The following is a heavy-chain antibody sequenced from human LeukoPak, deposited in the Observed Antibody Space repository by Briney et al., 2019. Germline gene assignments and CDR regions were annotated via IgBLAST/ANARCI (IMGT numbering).Heavy chain of an antibody. CDR3: AKGDAFDI. V-gene: IGHV3-48*01. CDR2: ISSSSSSTI. J-gene: IGHJ3*02. Sequence: GGSLRLSCAASGFTFSSYSMNWVRQAPGKGLEWVSYISSSSSSTIYYADSVKGRFTISRDNSKNTLYLQMNSLRAEDTAVYYCAKGDAFDIWGQGTMVTVSS. CDR1: GFTFSSYS.